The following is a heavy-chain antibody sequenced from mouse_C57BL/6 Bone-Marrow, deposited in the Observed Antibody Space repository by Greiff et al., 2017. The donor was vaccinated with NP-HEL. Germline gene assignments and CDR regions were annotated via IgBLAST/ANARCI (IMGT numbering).Heavy chain of an antibody. CDR1: GFTFSSYT. J-gene: IGHJ2*01. CDR3: ARGTTVPLDY. D-gene: IGHD1-1*01. V-gene: IGHV5-9*01. CDR2: ISGGGGNT. Sequence: EVQGVESGGGLVKPGGSLKLSCAASGFTFSSYTMSWVRQTPEKRLEWVATISGGGGNTYYPDSVKGRFTISRDNAKNTLYLQMSSLRSEDTALYYCARGTTVPLDYWGQGTTLTVSS.